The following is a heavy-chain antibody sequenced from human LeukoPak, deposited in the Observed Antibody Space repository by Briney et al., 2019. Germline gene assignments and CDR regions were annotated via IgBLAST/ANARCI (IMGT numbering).Heavy chain of an antibody. CDR2: IYSGGGT. V-gene: IGHV3-53*01. J-gene: IGHJ4*02. CDR1: GFTVSNNY. D-gene: IGHD6-13*01. CDR3: ARALAAAGSSYFDY. Sequence: GGSLRLSCAASGFTVSNNYMSWVRQAPGKGLEWVSVIYSGGGTDYADSVKGRFTISRDNPKNTVYLQMNSLRGEDTAVYYCARALAAAGSSYFDYWGQGTLVTVSS.